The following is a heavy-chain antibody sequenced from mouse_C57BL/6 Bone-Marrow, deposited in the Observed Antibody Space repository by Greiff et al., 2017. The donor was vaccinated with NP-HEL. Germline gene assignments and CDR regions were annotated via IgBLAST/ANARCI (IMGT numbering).Heavy chain of an antibody. V-gene: IGHV14-4*01. D-gene: IGHD3-2*02. CDR1: GLNIKDDY. CDR2: IDPENGDT. CDR3: TTPDSSGLFAY. Sequence: VQLQQSGAELVRPGASVKLSCTASGLNIKDDYMHWVKQRPEQGLEWIGWIDPENGDTEYASKFQGKATITADTSSNTAYLQLSSLTSEDTAVYYCTTPDSSGLFAYWGQGTLVTVSA. J-gene: IGHJ3*01.